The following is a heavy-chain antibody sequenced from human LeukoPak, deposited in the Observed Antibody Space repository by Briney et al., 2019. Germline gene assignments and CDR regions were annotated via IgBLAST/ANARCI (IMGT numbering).Heavy chain of an antibody. CDR2: IRGSGGRT. CDR1: GYTFSSYA. Sequence: GGSLTLSCAASGYTFSSYAICWVRQAPAKGGEWVSTIRGSGGRTYYAASVKGRFTISRDHSKNTLYLPMNSLRAEDTAVYYCAKARTTVTYGLEDYWGEGTLVTVSS. CDR3: AKARTTVTYGLEDY. J-gene: IGHJ4*02. V-gene: IGHV3-23*01. D-gene: IGHD4-17*01.